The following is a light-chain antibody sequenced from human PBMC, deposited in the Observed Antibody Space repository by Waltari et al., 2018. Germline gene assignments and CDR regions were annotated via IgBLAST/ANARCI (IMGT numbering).Light chain of an antibody. CDR2: WAS. V-gene: IGKV4-1*01. Sequence: DIVMTQSPDSLAVYRGERATINCKSSQSVLYSSNNKNDLAWYQQKPGHPPKLIIYWASTRESGVPDRFSGSGSGTDFTLTISSLQAEDVAVYYCQQYYSTLLTFGGGTKVEIK. CDR3: QQYYSTLLT. CDR1: QSVLYSSNNKND. J-gene: IGKJ4*01.